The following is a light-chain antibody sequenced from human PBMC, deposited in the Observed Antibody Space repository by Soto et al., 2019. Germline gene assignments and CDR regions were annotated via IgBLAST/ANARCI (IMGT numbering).Light chain of an antibody. CDR1: SSDVGGYNY. J-gene: IGLJ2*01. Sequence: QSALTQPASVSGSPGQSITISCTGTSSDVGGYNYVSWYQQHPGKAPKLMIYDVSNRPSGVSNRFSGSKSGNTASLTISRLQAEDEADYYCSSYTSSSTLGHVVFGGGTKVTVL. CDR2: DVS. V-gene: IGLV2-14*01. CDR3: SSYTSSSTLGHVV.